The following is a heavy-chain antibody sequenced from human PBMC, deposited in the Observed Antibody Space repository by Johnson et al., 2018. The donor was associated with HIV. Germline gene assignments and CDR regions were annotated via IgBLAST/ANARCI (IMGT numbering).Heavy chain of an antibody. D-gene: IGHD3-10*01. CDR2: ISSTATNI. V-gene: IGHV3-11*04. J-gene: IGHJ3*01. CDR1: GFSFSDYY. CDR3: ARAPEVRGVDAFDV. Sequence: QMQLVESGGGLVKPGGSLRLSCAASGFSFSDYYLSWFRQAPGKGLEWVSYISSTATNIDYADSVKGRFTISRDNAKNSLYLQMNSMRADDTAVYYCARAPEVRGVDAFDVWVQGTVVTVSS.